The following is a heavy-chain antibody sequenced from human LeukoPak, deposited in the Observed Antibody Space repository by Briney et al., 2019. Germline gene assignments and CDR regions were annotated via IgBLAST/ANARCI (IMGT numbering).Heavy chain of an antibody. D-gene: IGHD3-10*01. CDR2: INWNGGST. CDR3: ARDFVGGYGSEGAAFDI. Sequence: PGGSLRLSCVASGFTFSSYWMTWVRQAPGKGLEWVSGINWNGGSTGYADSVKGRFTISRDNAKNSLYLQMNSLRAEDTALYHCARDFVGGYGSEGAAFDIWGQGTMVTVSS. CDR1: GFTFSSYW. J-gene: IGHJ3*02. V-gene: IGHV3-20*01.